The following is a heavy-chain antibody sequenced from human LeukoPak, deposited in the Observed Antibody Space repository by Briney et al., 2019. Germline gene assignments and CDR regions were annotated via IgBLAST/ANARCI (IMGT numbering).Heavy chain of an antibody. D-gene: IGHD3-9*01. V-gene: IGHV3-21*04. CDR1: GFTFSSYG. J-gene: IGHJ4*02. CDR2: ITPDNTYI. CDR3: AKEATLTGYQLDY. Sequence: GGSLRLSCAASGFTFSSYGMSWVRQAPGKGLAWVSSITPDNTYIYYADSVMGRFTISRDNAKNSLYLQMNSLRAEDTAVYYCAKEATLTGYQLDYWGQRTLVTVSS.